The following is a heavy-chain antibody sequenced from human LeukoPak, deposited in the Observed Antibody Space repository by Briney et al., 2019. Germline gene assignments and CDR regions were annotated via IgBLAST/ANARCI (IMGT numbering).Heavy chain of an antibody. V-gene: IGHV3-23*01. Sequence: GGSLRLSCAASGFTFSSYAVSWVRQAPGKGLEWVSAISGSGGSTYYADSVKGRFTISRDNSKNTLYLQMNSLRAEDTAVYYCAKVTPPTDYDILTPFDYWGQGTLVTVSS. J-gene: IGHJ4*02. CDR3: AKVTPPTDYDILTPFDY. D-gene: IGHD3-9*01. CDR2: ISGSGGST. CDR1: GFTFSSYA.